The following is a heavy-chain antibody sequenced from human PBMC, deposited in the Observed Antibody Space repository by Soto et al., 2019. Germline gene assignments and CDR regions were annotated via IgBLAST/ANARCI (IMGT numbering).Heavy chain of an antibody. CDR3: ATPQSRDGFHGAFDI. J-gene: IGHJ3*02. V-gene: IGHV5-10-1*01. Sequence: GESLKISCDGSGYSFTIYWISLVLQMPGKGLEWMGRIDPSDSYTNYSPSFQGHVTISADKSISTAYLQWSSLKASDTAMYYCATPQSRDGFHGAFDIWGQGTMVTVSS. CDR1: GYSFTIYW. CDR2: IDPSDSYT. D-gene: IGHD2-2*01.